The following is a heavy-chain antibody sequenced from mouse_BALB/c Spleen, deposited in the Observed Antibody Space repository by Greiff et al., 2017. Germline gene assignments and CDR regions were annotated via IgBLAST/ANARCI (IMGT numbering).Heavy chain of an antibody. CDR2: ISYSGST. D-gene: IGHD1-2*01. Sequence: EVQLKESGPGLVKPSQSLSLTCTVTGYSITSDYAWNWIRQFPGNKLEWMGYISYSGSTSYNPSLKSRISITRDTSKNQFFLQLNSVTTEDTATYYCARRAFITTATDYWGQGTTLTVSS. CDR1: GYSITSDYA. J-gene: IGHJ2*01. V-gene: IGHV3-2*02. CDR3: ARRAFITTATDY.